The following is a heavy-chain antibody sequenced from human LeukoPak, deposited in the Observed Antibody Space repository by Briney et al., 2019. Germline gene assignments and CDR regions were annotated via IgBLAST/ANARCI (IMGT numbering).Heavy chain of an antibody. D-gene: IGHD5-12*01. J-gene: IGHJ4*02. V-gene: IGHV3-66*02. CDR1: GFTVSSNY. CDR2: IYSGGST. Sequence: GGSLRLSCAASGFTVSSNYMSWVRQAPGKGLEWVSVIYSGGSTYYADSVKGRFTISRDNSKNTLHLQMNSLRAEDTAVYYCARDPRGATGDYWGQGTLVTVSS. CDR3: ARDPRGATGDY.